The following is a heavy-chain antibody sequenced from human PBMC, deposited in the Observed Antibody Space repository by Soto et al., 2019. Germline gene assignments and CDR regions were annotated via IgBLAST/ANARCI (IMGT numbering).Heavy chain of an antibody. V-gene: IGHV1-69*12. CDR2: IIPIFGTA. Sequence: QVQLVQSGAEVKKPGSSVKVSCKASGGTFSSYAISWVRQAPGQGLEWMGGIIPIFGTANYAQKFQGRVTITADESTSTAYMELGSLRSEDTAVYYCARGEQHIVVVTANYYYGMDVWGQGTTVTVSS. J-gene: IGHJ6*02. CDR3: ARGEQHIVVVTANYYYGMDV. CDR1: GGTFSSYA. D-gene: IGHD2-21*02.